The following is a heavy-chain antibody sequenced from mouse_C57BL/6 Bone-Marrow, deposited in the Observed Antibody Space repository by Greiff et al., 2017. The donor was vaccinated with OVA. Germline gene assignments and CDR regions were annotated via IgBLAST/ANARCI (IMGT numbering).Heavy chain of an antibody. Sequence: QVQLQQSGPGLVQPSQSLSITCTVSGFSLTSYGVHWVRQSPGKGLEWLGVIWSGGSTDYNAAFISRLSISKDNSKSKVFFQMNSLQADDTAIYYCYRNTPYYYGSSGAWFAYWGQGTLVTVSA. J-gene: IGHJ3*01. D-gene: IGHD1-1*01. CDR2: IWSGGST. CDR1: GFSLTSYG. CDR3: YRNTPYYYGSSGAWFAY. V-gene: IGHV2-2*01.